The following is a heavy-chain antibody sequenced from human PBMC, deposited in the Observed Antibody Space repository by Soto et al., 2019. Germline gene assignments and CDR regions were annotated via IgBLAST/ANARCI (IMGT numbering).Heavy chain of an antibody. Sequence: ASETLSLTCAVYGGSFSGYYWSWIRQPPGKGLEWIGEINHSGSTNYNPSLKSRVTISVDTSKNQFSLKLSSVTAADTAVYYCARGHPRTKFDPWGQGTLVTVSS. CDR3: ARGHPRTKFDP. CDR2: INHSGST. CDR1: GGSFSGYY. V-gene: IGHV4-34*01. J-gene: IGHJ5*02.